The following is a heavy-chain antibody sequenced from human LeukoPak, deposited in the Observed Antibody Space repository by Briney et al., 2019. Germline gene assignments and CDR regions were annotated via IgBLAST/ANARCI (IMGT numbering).Heavy chain of an antibody. Sequence: PGGSLRLSCATSGFTFSNYSMNWVRQAPGKGQEWVSYISSTRSTIYYAASVKGRFTISRDNAKKSLYLQISSLRAEDTAVYYCARGITQLLLFDWFDPWGQGTLVTVSS. CDR2: ISSTRSTI. CDR3: ARGITQLLLFDWFDP. D-gene: IGHD2-2*01. CDR1: GFTFSNYS. J-gene: IGHJ5*02. V-gene: IGHV3-48*04.